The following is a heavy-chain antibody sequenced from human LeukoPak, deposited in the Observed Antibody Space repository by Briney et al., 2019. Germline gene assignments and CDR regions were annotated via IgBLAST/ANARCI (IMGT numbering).Heavy chain of an antibody. V-gene: IGHV3-23*01. J-gene: IGHJ4*02. D-gene: IGHD5-18*01. CDR3: AKDVTWVQLCLDY. CDR2: VSGTGGST. CDR1: GFTFTNYA. Sequence: PGGSLRLSCAVSGFTFTNYAMSWVRQAPGKGLEWVSAVSGTGGSTYYADSVKGRFTVSRDNSKNTLYLQMNSLRAEDRAVYYCAKDVTWVQLCLDYWGQGTLVTVSS.